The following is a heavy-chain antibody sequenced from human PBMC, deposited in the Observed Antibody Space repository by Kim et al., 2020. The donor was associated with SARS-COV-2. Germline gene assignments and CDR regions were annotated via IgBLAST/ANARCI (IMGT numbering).Heavy chain of an antibody. Sequence: SVKVSCKASGGTFSSYAISWVRQAPGQGLEWMGGIIPIFGTANYAQKFQGRVTITADESTGTAYMELSSLRSEDTAVYYCARDRGVRGVTEEYNWFDPWGQGTLVTVSS. CDR3: ARDRGVRGVTEEYNWFDP. CDR1: GGTFSSYA. J-gene: IGHJ5*02. CDR2: IIPIFGTA. V-gene: IGHV1-69*13. D-gene: IGHD3-10*01.